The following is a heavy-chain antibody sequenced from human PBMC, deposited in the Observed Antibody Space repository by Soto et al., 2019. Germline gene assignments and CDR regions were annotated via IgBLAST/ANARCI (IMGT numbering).Heavy chain of an antibody. J-gene: IGHJ4*02. CDR2: IYYSGST. CDR3: ARFQRGYSGYDY. D-gene: IGHD5-12*01. Sequence: SETLSLTCTVSGGSISSYYWSWIRQPPGKGLEWIGYIYYSGSTNYNPSLKSRVTISVDTSKNQFSLKLSSVTAADTAVYYCARFQRGYSGYDYWGQGTLVTVSS. V-gene: IGHV4-59*01. CDR1: GGSISSYY.